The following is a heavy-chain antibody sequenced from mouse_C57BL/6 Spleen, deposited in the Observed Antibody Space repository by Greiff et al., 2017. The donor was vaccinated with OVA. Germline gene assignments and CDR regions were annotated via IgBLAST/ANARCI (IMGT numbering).Heavy chain of an antibody. Sequence: VQLQQSGPELVKPGASVKISCKASGYTFTDYYMNWVKQSHGKSLEWIGDINPNNGGTSYNQQFKGKATLTVDKSSSTAYMELRSLTSEDSAVYYCARGFYYFDYWGQGTTLTVSS. CDR3: ARGFYYFDY. J-gene: IGHJ2*01. CDR1: GYTFTDYY. V-gene: IGHV1-26*01. CDR2: INPNNGGT. D-gene: IGHD3-1*01.